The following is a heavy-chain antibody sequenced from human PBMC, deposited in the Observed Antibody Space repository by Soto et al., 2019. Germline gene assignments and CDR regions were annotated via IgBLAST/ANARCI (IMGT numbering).Heavy chain of an antibody. J-gene: IGHJ6*02. CDR2: IIPIFGTA. D-gene: IGHD1-26*01. CDR3: ARDLIVGATGYYGMDV. V-gene: IGHV1-69*01. Sequence: QVQLVQSGAEVKKPGSSVKVSCKASGGTFSSYAISWVRQAPGQGLEWMGGIIPIFGTANYAQKFQGRVTITADESTSTAYMALSILRSEDTAVYYCARDLIVGATGYYGMDVWGQGTTVTVSS. CDR1: GGTFSSYA.